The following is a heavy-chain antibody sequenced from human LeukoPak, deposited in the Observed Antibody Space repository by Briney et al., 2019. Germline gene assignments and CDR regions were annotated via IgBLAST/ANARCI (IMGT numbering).Heavy chain of an antibody. CDR2: INHSGST. V-gene: IGHV4-34*01. Sequence: SETLSLTCAVSGGSLRGNYWSWIRQPPGKGLEWIVEINHSGSTNYNPSLKSRVTISVDTSKNQFSLKLSSVTAADTAVYYCARSYYDTSGSDAFDIWGQGTMVTVSS. CDR3: ARSYYDTSGSDAFDI. J-gene: IGHJ3*02. CDR1: GGSLRGNY. D-gene: IGHD3-22*01.